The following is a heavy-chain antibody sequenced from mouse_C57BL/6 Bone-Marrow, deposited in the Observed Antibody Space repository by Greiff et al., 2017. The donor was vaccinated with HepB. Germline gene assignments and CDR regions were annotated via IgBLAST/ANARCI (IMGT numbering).Heavy chain of an antibody. CDR3: ARASDYYGSTWFAY. J-gene: IGHJ3*01. V-gene: IGHV3-6*01. CDR2: ISYDGSN. D-gene: IGHD1-1*01. Sequence: DVKLVESGPGLVKPSQSLSLTCSVTGYSITSGYYWNWIRQFPGNKLEWMGYISYDGSNNYNPSLKNRISITRDTSKNQFFLKLNSVTTEDTATYYCARASDYYGSTWFAYWGQGTLVTVSA. CDR1: GYSITSGYY.